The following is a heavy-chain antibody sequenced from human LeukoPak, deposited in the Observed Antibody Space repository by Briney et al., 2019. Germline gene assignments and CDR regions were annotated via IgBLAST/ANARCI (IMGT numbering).Heavy chain of an antibody. CDR2: IYYSGST. Sequence: SETLSLTCTVSGGSISSYYWSWIRQPPGKGLEWIGYIYYSGSTNYNPSLKSRVTISVDTSKNQFSLKLSSMTAADTAVYYCAKEGSTRYFQHWGQGTLVTVSS. V-gene: IGHV4-59*01. CDR3: AKEGSTRYFQH. D-gene: IGHD6-13*01. CDR1: GGSISSYY. J-gene: IGHJ1*01.